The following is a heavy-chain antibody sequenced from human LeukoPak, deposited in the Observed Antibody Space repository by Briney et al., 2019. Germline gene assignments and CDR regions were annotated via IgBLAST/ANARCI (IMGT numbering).Heavy chain of an antibody. CDR3: ARDSPDILTGEYNDY. J-gene: IGHJ4*02. D-gene: IGHD3-9*01. Sequence: ASVKVSCKASGYTFTGYYMRWVRQAPGQGLEWMGWINPNSGGTNYAQKFQGRVTMTRDTSISTAYMELSRLRSDDTAVYYCARDSPDILTGEYNDYWGQGTLVTVSS. CDR1: GYTFTGYY. CDR2: INPNSGGT. V-gene: IGHV1-2*02.